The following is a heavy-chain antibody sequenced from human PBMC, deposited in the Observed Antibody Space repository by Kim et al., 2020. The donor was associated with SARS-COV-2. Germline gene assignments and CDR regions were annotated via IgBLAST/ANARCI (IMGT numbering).Heavy chain of an antibody. V-gene: IGHV1-69*13. CDR3: ARRHAGDTAMVNYYYYGMDV. D-gene: IGHD5-18*01. J-gene: IGHJ6*02. CDR1: GGTFSSYA. CDR2: IIPIFGTA. Sequence: SVKVSCKASGGTFSSYAISWVRQAPGQGLEWMGGIIPIFGTANYAQKFQGRVTITADESTSTAYMELSSLRSEDTAVYYCARRHAGDTAMVNYYYYGMDVWGQGTTVTVSS.